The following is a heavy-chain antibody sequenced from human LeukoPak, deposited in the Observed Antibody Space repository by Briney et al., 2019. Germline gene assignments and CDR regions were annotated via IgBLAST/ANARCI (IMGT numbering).Heavy chain of an antibody. V-gene: IGHV4-39*01. CDR2: IYYSGST. Sequence: SETLFLTCTVSGGSISSSSYYWGWIRQPPGKGLEWIGSIYYSGSTHYNPSLKSRVTISVDTSKNQFSLKLSSVTAADTAVYYCARQFGSTNKNWFDPWGQGTLVTVSS. CDR1: GGSISSSSYY. D-gene: IGHD2-2*01. CDR3: ARQFGSTNKNWFDP. J-gene: IGHJ5*02.